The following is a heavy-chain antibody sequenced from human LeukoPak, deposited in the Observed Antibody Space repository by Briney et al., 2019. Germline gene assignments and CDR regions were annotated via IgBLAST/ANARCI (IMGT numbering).Heavy chain of an antibody. Sequence: ASVKVSCKASGYTFTSYGISWVRQAPGQGLEWMGWISAYNGNTNYAQKLQGRVTMTTDTSTSTAYMELRSLRSDDTAVYYCARAQYYDSSGYYYRGDYYGMDVWGQGTTVTVSS. V-gene: IGHV1-18*01. J-gene: IGHJ6*02. CDR2: ISAYNGNT. CDR1: GYTFTSYG. D-gene: IGHD3-22*01. CDR3: ARAQYYDSSGYYYRGDYYGMDV.